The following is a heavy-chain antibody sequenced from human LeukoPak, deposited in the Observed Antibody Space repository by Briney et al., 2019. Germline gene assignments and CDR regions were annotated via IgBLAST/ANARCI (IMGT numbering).Heavy chain of an antibody. CDR1: GCTFTSYD. Sequence: ASVKVSCKASGCTFTSYDINWVRQATGQGLEWMGWMNPNSGNTGYAQKFQGRVTMTRNTSISTAYMELSSLRSEDTAVYYCARRPIAARPKGGFDPWGQGTLVTVSS. D-gene: IGHD6-6*01. V-gene: IGHV1-8*01. CDR2: MNPNSGNT. J-gene: IGHJ5*02. CDR3: ARRPIAARPKGGFDP.